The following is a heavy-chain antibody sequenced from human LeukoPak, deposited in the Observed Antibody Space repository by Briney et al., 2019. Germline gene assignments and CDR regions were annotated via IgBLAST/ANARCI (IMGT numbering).Heavy chain of an antibody. CDR2: ISAYNGNT. D-gene: IGHD5-24*01. V-gene: IGHV1-18*01. CDR1: GYTFTSYG. Sequence: GASVKVSCKASGYTFTSYGISWVRQAPGQGLEWMGWISAYNGNTNYAQKLQGRVTMTTDTSTSTAYMELRSLRSDDTAVYYCARDFRVEDGYNPSDYWGQGTLVTVSS. CDR3: ARDFRVEDGYNPSDY. J-gene: IGHJ4*02.